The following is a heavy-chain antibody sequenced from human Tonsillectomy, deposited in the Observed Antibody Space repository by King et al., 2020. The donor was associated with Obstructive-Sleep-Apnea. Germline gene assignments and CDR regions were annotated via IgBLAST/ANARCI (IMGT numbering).Heavy chain of an antibody. V-gene: IGHV4-59*08. Sequence: QLQESGPGLVKPSETLSLTCTVSGGSISTYYWSWIRQPPGKGLEYIGYISYSGTTNHHPSLKRRVTISVDTSKNQFSLKLSSVTAADTAVYYCARHDYSSGYFGVFDFWGQGTLVTVSS. CDR3: ARHDYSSGYFGVFDF. CDR2: ISYSGTT. J-gene: IGHJ4*02. D-gene: IGHD3-22*01. CDR1: GGSISTYY.